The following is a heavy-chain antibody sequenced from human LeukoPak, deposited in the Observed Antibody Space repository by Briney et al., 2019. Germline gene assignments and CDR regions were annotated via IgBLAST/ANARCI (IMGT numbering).Heavy chain of an antibody. D-gene: IGHD3-16*02. J-gene: IGHJ4*02. V-gene: IGHV4-4*07. CDR2: IYTSGST. Sequence: PSETLSLTCTVSGGSISSYYWSWIRQPAGKGLEWIGRIYTSGSTNYNPSLKSRVTMSVDTSKNQFSLKLSSVTAADTAVYYCARTIRFGGVIVFDYWGQGTLVTVSS. CDR3: ARTIRFGGVIVFDY. CDR1: GGSISSYY.